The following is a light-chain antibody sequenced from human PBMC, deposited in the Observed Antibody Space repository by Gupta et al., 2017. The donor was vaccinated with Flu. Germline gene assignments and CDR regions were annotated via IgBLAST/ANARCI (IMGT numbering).Light chain of an antibody. V-gene: IGKV3-11*01. CDR3: QQRSNWPRT. J-gene: IGKJ1*01. CDR2: DAS. Sequence: PPTLSLSPGERATLSCRASQSVGSSLAWFQQKPGQAPRLLISDASNRATGIPARFSGSGSGTGFTLTISSLEPEDFAVYYCQQRSNWPRTFGQGTKVEIK. CDR1: QSVGSS.